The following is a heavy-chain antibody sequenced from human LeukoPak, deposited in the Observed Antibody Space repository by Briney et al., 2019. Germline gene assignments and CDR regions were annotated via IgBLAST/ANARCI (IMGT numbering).Heavy chain of an antibody. Sequence: GGSLRLSCAGSGLTFSSYSMSWVRQAPGKGLEWVSGISGSGGSTYYADSVKGRFTISRDNAKNSLYLQMNSLRAEDTAVYYCARGSDWFDPWGQGTLVTVSS. V-gene: IGHV3-23*01. CDR3: ARGSDWFDP. CDR2: ISGSGGST. J-gene: IGHJ5*02. CDR1: GLTFSSYS.